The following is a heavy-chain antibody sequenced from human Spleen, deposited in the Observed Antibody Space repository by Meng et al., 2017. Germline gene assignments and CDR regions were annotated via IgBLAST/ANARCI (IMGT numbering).Heavy chain of an antibody. V-gene: IGHV3-73*01. J-gene: IGHJ4*02. Sequence: EWHLWRTGGDLIQPGWSLRLSCAASGLTVSSTNRNWVRQAPGKGLEWVGRIRSKANSYATAYAASVKGRFTISRDDSKNAAYLQMNSLITEDTAVYFCATGAAAADHWGQGTLVTVSS. CDR1: GLTVSSTN. CDR2: IRSKANSYAT. D-gene: IGHD6-13*01. CDR3: ATGAAAADH.